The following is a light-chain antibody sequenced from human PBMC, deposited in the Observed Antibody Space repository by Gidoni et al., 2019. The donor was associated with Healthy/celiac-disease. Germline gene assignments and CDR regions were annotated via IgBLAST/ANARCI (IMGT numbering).Light chain of an antibody. V-gene: IGKV3-15*01. Sequence: EIVMTKSPATLSVSPGERATLSCRASQSVSSNLAWYQQKPGQAPRLLIYGASTRATGIPARFSGSGSGTEFTLTISSLQSEDFAVYYCQQDNNWAWTFGQGTKVEIK. CDR3: QQDNNWAWT. CDR2: GAS. CDR1: QSVSSN. J-gene: IGKJ1*01.